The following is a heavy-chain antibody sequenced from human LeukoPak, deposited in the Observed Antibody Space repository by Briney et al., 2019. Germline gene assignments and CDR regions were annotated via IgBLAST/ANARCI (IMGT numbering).Heavy chain of an antibody. V-gene: IGHV3-7*01. CDR1: GFTFSNYW. Sequence: GGSLRLSCAASGFTFSNYWMSWVRQVPGKGLEWVASIHQHGNEKYFVDSVRGRFTISRDNAKNSLYLQMSSLRAEDTAVNYCATLNGPLFEYWGQGTLVTVSS. J-gene: IGHJ4*02. D-gene: IGHD2-8*01. CDR3: ATLNGPLFEY. CDR2: IHQHGNEK.